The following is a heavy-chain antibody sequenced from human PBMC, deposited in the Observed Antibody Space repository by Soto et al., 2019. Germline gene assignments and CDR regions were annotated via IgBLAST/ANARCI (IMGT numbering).Heavy chain of an antibody. CDR1: GFTFSSYA. Sequence: VGSLRLSCAASGFTFSSYAMHWVRQAPGKGLEWVAVISYDGSNKYYADSVKGRFTVSRDNSKNTLYLQMNSLRAEDTAVYYCARSPVVVPAAIDVWGQGTTVTVSS. V-gene: IGHV3-30-3*01. D-gene: IGHD2-2*01. CDR3: ARSPVVVPAAIDV. CDR2: ISYDGSNK. J-gene: IGHJ6*02.